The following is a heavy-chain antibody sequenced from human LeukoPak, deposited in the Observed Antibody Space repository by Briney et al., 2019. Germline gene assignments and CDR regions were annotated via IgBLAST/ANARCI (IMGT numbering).Heavy chain of an antibody. CDR1: GFSFS. J-gene: IGHJ6*04. CDR2: ISSGSSTI. Sequence: GGSLRLSCAASGFSFSINWVRQAPGKGLEWVSFISSGSSTIDYSDSVKGRFTISRDNAKNSVYLQMNSLRAEDTAVYYCARVYRNEEDFWTPNNYMDVWGKGTTVTVSS. V-gene: IGHV3-48*01. CDR3: ARVYRNEEDFWTPNNYMDV. D-gene: IGHD3/OR15-3a*01.